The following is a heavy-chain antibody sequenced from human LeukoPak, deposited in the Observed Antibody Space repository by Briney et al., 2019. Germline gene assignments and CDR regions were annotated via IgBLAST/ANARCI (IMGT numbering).Heavy chain of an antibody. CDR3: ARVLGYDILTGYYRYFDY. J-gene: IGHJ4*02. CDR1: GYSFTTYW. CDR2: IDLGDSDT. V-gene: IGHV5-51*01. Sequence: LGESLKISCRSSGYSFTTYWIGWVRQMPGKGLEWMGIIDLGDSDTRYSPSFQGQVTISADKSINTAYLQWSSLKASDTAMYYCARVLGYDILTGYYRYFDYWGQGTLVTVSS. D-gene: IGHD3-9*01.